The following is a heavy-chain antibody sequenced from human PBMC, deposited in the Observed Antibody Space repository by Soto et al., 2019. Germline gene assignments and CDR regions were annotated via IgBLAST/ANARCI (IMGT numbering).Heavy chain of an antibody. D-gene: IGHD3-9*01. Sequence: SETLSLTCAVSGGSITSSNWWSWVRQPPGKGLEWIGEIYHSGTTNYNPSLKSRGTISVDKSKNQFSLKLTSVTAADTAVYYCARVITGYYLRFDYWGQGTLVTVSS. CDR3: ARVITGYYLRFDY. V-gene: IGHV4-4*02. CDR2: IYHSGTT. J-gene: IGHJ4*02. CDR1: GGSITSSNW.